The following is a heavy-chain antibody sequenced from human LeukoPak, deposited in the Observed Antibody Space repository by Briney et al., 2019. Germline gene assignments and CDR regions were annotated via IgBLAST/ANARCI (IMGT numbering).Heavy chain of an antibody. CDR2: IYYSGST. J-gene: IGHJ6*03. CDR1: GGSISNYY. CDR3: ARGGYSSSWYTYYYYYMDV. V-gene: IGHV4-59*01. Sequence: KPSETLSLTCTVSGGSISNYYWSWIRQPPGKGLEWIGYIYYSGSTNYNPSLKSRVTISVDTSKNQFSLKLSSVTAADTAVYYCARGGYSSSWYTYYYYYMDVWGKGTTVTVSS. D-gene: IGHD6-13*01.